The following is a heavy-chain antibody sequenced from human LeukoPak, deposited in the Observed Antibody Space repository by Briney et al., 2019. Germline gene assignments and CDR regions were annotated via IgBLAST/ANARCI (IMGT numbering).Heavy chain of an antibody. CDR3: AQTTRTGRVDP. D-gene: IGHD1-14*01. V-gene: IGHV4-34*01. Sequence: SETLSLPCAVYGGSFSGYYWSWIRQPPGKGLEWIGEINHSGSTNYNPSLKSRVTISVDTSKNQFSLKLSSVTAADTAVYYCAQTTRTGRVDPWGQGTLVTVSS. J-gene: IGHJ5*02. CDR1: GGSFSGYY. CDR2: INHSGST.